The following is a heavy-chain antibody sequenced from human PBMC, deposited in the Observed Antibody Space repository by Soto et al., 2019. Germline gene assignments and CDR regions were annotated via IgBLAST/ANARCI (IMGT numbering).Heavy chain of an antibody. V-gene: IGHV3-7*01. CDR3: LVYYYASRAYPY. CDR1: GFTFSSYW. J-gene: IGHJ4*02. D-gene: IGHD3-22*01. CDR2: IKEDGSEK. Sequence: PGGSLRLSCAASGFTFSSYWMSWVRQAPGKGLEWVANIKEDGSEKLYVDSVRGRFTISRDNAKNSLFLQMNSVRAEDTAVYYCLVYYYASRAYPYWGQGTLVTVSS.